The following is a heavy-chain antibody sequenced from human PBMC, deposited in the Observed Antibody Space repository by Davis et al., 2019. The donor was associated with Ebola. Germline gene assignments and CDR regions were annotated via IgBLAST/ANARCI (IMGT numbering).Heavy chain of an antibody. V-gene: IGHV3-7*03. CDR1: GFTFSSYW. J-gene: IGHJ4*02. Sequence: GESLKISCAASGFTFSSYWMSWVRQAPGQGLEWVANIKQDGSEKYYVDSVKGRFTISRDNAKNSLYLQMNSLRAEDTAVYYCARVEGYCSSTRCYEVFDYWGQGTLVTVSS. D-gene: IGHD2-2*01. CDR3: ARVEGYCSSTRCYEVFDY. CDR2: IKQDGSEK.